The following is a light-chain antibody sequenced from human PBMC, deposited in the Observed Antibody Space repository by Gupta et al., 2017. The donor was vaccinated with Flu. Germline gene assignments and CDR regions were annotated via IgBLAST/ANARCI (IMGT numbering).Light chain of an antibody. CDR2: EDN. CDR3: QSYDSDNHLV. Sequence: NFMLTQPHSVSESPGKTVTISCTRSSGSIASNYVQWYQQRPGCAPATVIFEDNQRSSGVPDRFSGSIDTSSNSASLTISGPKTEDEADYYCQSYDSDNHLVFGGGTKLTVL. J-gene: IGLJ2*01. V-gene: IGLV6-57*03. CDR1: SGSIASNY.